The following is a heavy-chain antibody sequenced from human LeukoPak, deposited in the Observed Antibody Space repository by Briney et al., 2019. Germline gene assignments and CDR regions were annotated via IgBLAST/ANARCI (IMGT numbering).Heavy chain of an antibody. CDR3: AKDRGSSWYTDAFDI. Sequence: PGGSLRLSCAASGFTFRSYAMSWVRQAPGKGLEWVSAISGIGDRTYDPDSVKGRFTISRDNSKNTLYLQMNSLRAEDTAVYYCAKDRGSSWYTDAFDIWGQGTMVTISS. D-gene: IGHD6-13*01. J-gene: IGHJ3*02. CDR2: ISGIGDRT. V-gene: IGHV3-23*01. CDR1: GFTFRSYA.